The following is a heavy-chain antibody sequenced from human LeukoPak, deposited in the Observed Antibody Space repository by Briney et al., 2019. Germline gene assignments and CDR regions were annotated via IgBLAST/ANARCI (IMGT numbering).Heavy chain of an antibody. D-gene: IGHD6-13*01. J-gene: IGHJ4*02. CDR3: AKQGPPAVGIYDY. CDR2: IWYDGSNK. Sequence: GGSLRLSCAASGFSFSSYGMHWVRQAPGKGLEWVAVIWYDGSNKYYADSVEGRFTISRDSSKNTLYLQMNGLRAEDTAVYYCAKQGPPAVGIYDYWGQGTLVTVSS. V-gene: IGHV3-33*06. CDR1: GFSFSSYG.